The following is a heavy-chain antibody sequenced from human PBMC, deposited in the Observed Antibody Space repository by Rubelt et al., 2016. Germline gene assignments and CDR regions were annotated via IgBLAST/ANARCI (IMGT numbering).Heavy chain of an antibody. CDR1: W. Sequence: WMSWVRQAPGKGLEWVANIKQNGRETYYVDSVKGRFTISRDNAKNSLYLQMNSLRAEDTAVYFCANRVKVRGSTSSLFEYWGQGTLVTVSS. V-gene: IGHV3-7*01. J-gene: IGHJ4*02. D-gene: IGHD5/OR15-5a*01. CDR3: ANRVKVRGSTSSLFEY. CDR2: IKQNGRET.